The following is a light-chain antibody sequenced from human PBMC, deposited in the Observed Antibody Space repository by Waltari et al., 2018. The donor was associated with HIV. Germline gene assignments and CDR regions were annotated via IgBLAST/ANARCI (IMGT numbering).Light chain of an antibody. CDR2: EVN. CDR1: SSDIGNYDL. J-gene: IGLJ3*02. Sequence: QSALTQPASVSASPGQSITIPCTGTSSDIGNYDLVSWYQQRPGKAPKLMIYEVNKWPSGVSNRVSGSKSGITASLTISGLQAEDEADYYCCSYVTTGTWVFGGGTKLTVL. V-gene: IGLV2-23*02. CDR3: CSYVTTGTWV.